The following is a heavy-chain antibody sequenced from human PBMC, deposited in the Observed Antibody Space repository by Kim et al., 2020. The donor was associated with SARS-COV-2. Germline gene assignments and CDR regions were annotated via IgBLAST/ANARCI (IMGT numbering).Heavy chain of an antibody. CDR1: GGSISSSSYY. V-gene: IGHV4-39*01. Sequence: SETLSLTCTVSGGSISSSSYYWGWIRQPPGKGLEWIGSIYYSGSTYYNPSLKSRVTISVDTSKNQFSLKPSSVTAADTAVYYCARREKYYDILTGYYSAPFDYWGQGTLVTVSS. J-gene: IGHJ4*02. D-gene: IGHD3-9*01. CDR2: IYYSGST. CDR3: ARREKYYDILTGYYSAPFDY.